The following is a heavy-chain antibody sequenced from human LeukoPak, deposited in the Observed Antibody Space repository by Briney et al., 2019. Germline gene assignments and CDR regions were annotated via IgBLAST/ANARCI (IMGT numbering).Heavy chain of an antibody. Sequence: PSGTLSLTCAVSVGSISTSNWWSWVRQPPGKGLEWIGEIYHSGSTNYNPSLKSRVTISVDKSKNQFSLKLSSVTAADTAVYYCARAPAAGTGRWFDPWGQGTLVTVSS. D-gene: IGHD6-13*01. CDR2: IYHSGST. CDR1: VGSISTSNW. CDR3: ARAPAAGTGRWFDP. V-gene: IGHV4-4*02. J-gene: IGHJ5*02.